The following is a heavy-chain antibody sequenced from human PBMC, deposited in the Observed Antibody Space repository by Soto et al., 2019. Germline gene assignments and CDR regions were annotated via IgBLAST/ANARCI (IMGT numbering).Heavy chain of an antibody. CDR3: ARPHVPGWSLYYFDY. CDR2: IYYSGST. J-gene: IGHJ4*02. V-gene: IGHV4-39*01. D-gene: IGHD6-19*01. Sequence: SETLSLTCTVSGGSISSSSYYWGWIRQPPGKGLEWIGSIYYSGSTYYNPSLKSRVTISVDTSKNQFSLKLSSVTAADTAVYYCARPHVPGWSLYYFDYWGQGTLVTVSS. CDR1: GGSISSSSYY.